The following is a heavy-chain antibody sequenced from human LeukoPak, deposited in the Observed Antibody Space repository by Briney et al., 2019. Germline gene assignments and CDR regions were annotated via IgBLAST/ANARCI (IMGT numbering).Heavy chain of an antibody. CDR2: ISSNGDST. Sequence: GVSLRLSCSASGFTFSSYAMHWVRQAPGKGLEYVSAISSNGDSTYCADSVKGRFTISRDNSKNTLYLQMSSLRAEDTAVYYCVKGLRYYDSSDTFDYWGQGTLVTVSS. V-gene: IGHV3-64D*06. D-gene: IGHD3-22*01. CDR3: VKGLRYYDSSDTFDY. CDR1: GFTFSSYA. J-gene: IGHJ4*02.